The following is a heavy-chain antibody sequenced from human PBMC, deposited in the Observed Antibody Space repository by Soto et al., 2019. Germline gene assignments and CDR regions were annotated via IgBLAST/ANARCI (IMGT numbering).Heavy chain of an antibody. D-gene: IGHD6-6*01. CDR2: INPNSGGT. CDR3: ARDFRLSCSYYFDY. Sequence: GASVKVSCKASGYTFTGYYMHGVREAPGQGLEWMGWINPNSGGTNYAQKFQGRVTMTRDTSISTAYMELSRLRSDDTAVYYCARDFRLSCSYYFDYWGQGTLVTVSS. J-gene: IGHJ4*02. CDR1: GYTFTGYY. V-gene: IGHV1-2*02.